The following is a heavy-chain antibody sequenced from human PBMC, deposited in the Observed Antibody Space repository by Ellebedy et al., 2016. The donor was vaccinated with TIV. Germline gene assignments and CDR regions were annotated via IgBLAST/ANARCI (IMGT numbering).Heavy chain of an antibody. D-gene: IGHD1-14*01. Sequence: MPSETLSLTCTVSGGSISRYYWSWIRQSPGKRLEWIAYIHSSGSTDYNPSLKSRVTISVDTSKNQLSLKLSSVTAADTAVYYCARAVFGTKFDFWGQGTLVTVSS. CDR1: GGSISRYY. CDR3: ARAVFGTKFDF. V-gene: IGHV4-59*12. J-gene: IGHJ4*02. CDR2: IHSSGST.